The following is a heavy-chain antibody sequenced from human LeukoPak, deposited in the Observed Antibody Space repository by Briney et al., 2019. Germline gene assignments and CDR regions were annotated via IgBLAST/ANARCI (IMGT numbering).Heavy chain of an antibody. CDR2: INSDGSST. CDR1: GFTFSSYW. D-gene: IGHD6-19*01. CDR3: ARVLDPGIAVAGTVKRTVAFDP. J-gene: IGHJ5*02. V-gene: IGHV3-74*01. Sequence: GGSLRLSCAASGFTFSSYWMHWVRQAPGKGLVWVSRINSDGSSTSYADSVKGRFTISRDNAKNTLYLQMNSLRAEDTAVYYCARVLDPGIAVAGTVKRTVAFDPWGQGTLVTVSS.